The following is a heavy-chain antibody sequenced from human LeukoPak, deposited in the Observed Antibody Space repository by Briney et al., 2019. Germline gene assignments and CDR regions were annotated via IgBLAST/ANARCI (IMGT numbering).Heavy chain of an antibody. J-gene: IGHJ3*02. V-gene: IGHV4-59*01. Sequence: SETLSLTCTVSGGSISSYYWSWIRQPPGKGLEWIGYIYYSGSTNYNPSLKSRVTISVDTSKNQFSLKLSSVTAADTAVYYCARNMAPNGIVGATHDAFDIWGQGTMVTVSS. CDR1: GGSISSYY. CDR3: ARNMAPNGIVGATHDAFDI. CDR2: IYYSGST. D-gene: IGHD1-26*01.